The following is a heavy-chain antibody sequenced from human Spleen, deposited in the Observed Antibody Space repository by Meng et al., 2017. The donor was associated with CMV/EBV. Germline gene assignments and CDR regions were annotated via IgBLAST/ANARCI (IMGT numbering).Heavy chain of an antibody. CDR3: TRGGTSAMRDGMDV. CDR1: GFIFGDYL. CDR2: IRKNGYGGTT. D-gene: IGHD2-2*01. J-gene: IGHJ6*02. Sequence: GGSLRLSCTASGFIFGDYLMGWVRQAPGKGPEWAGVIRKNGYGGTTEYAASVKCRFTISRDDSKSIAYLQMNSLKIEDTAVYYCTRGGTSAMRDGMDVWGQGTTVTVSS. V-gene: IGHV3-49*04.